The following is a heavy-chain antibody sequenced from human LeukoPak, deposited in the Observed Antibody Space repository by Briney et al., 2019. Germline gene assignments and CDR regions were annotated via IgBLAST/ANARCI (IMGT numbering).Heavy chain of an antibody. D-gene: IGHD2-15*01. CDR1: GGSVISSSFH. J-gene: IGHJ5*02. Sequence: SETLSLTCTVSGGSVISSSFHWGWIRQPPGKGLEWIGSIYYSGTTYYNPSLQSRVTVSVDTFNNQFSLKMESVSAADTAIYYCARHQCSGDRCKSVDRFDPWGQGILVTVSS. V-gene: IGHV4-39*01. CDR3: ARHQCSGDRCKSVDRFDP. CDR2: IYYSGTT.